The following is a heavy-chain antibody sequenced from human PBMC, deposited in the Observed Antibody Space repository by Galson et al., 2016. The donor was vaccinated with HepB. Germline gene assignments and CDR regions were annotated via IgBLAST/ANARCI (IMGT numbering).Heavy chain of an antibody. J-gene: IGHJ6*03. CDR1: TFTFSDYS. CDR2: ISGRSSYI. Sequence: SLRLSCAASTFTFSDYSMNWVRQAPGKGLEWVSFISGRSSYIYYADSVEGRFTVSRDNAKNSLYLQMNSLRAKDTAVYYCARVSPVDYYYYMDVWGRGTTVTVS. V-gene: IGHV3-21*01. CDR3: ARVSPVDYYYYMDV.